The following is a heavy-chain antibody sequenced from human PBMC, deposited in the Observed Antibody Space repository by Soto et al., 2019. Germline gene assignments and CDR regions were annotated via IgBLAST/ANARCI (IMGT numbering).Heavy chain of an antibody. J-gene: IGHJ5*02. CDR3: AREGSPSSWFDP. V-gene: IGHV3-30-3*01. CDR2: ISYDGSNK. CDR1: GFTFSSYA. Sequence: GGSLRLSCAASGFTFSSYAMHCVRQAPGKGLEWVAVISYDGSNKYYADSVKGRFTISRDNSKNTLYLQMNSLRAEDTAVYYCAREGSPSSWFDPWGQGTLVTVSS. D-gene: IGHD6-6*01.